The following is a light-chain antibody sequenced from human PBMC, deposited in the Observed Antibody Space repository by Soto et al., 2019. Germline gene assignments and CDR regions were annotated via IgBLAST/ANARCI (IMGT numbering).Light chain of an antibody. CDR3: CSYVSGNTYA. Sequence: QSVLTQPASVSGSPGQSTTIPCTGTSSDVWSYNLVSWYQQHPGKAPKLIIYEVNKRPSGISPRFSGSKSGNTASLTISGLQAEDEADYYCCSYVSGNTYAFGIGTKVTVL. CDR1: SSDVWSYNL. J-gene: IGLJ1*01. CDR2: EVN. V-gene: IGLV2-23*02.